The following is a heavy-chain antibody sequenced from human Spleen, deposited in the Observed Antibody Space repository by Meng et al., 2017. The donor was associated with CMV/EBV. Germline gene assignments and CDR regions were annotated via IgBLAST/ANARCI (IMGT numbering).Heavy chain of an antibody. V-gene: IGHV1-18*01. J-gene: IGHJ4*02. CDR2: ISAYNGNT. Sequence: KVSCKASGYPLGRYGISWVRQAPGQGLEWMGWISAYNGNTNFAQNLQDRVTMTTDTSTSTAYMELRRLRSDDTAVYYCACGGYFGDYWGQGTLVTVSS. CDR3: ACGGYFGDY. D-gene: IGHD5-12*01. CDR1: GYPLGRYG.